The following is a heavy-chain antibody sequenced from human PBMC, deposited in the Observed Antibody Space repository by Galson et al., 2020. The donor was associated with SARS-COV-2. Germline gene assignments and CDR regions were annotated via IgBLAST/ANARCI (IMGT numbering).Heavy chain of an antibody. CDR1: NFSIISGYY. CDR2: MDHSGST. V-gene: IGHV4-38-2*02. Sequence: SETLSLTCTVSNFSIISGYYWGWIRQPPGKGLEWIGNMDHSGSTYSNQSLRSRVTFSGDTSKNQFSMRLRSVTAADTAVYFCARVGPHYDLLTGYFKYYFDYWGPGTLVTVSS. CDR3: ARVGPHYDLLTGYFKYYFDY. J-gene: IGHJ4*02. D-gene: IGHD3-9*01.